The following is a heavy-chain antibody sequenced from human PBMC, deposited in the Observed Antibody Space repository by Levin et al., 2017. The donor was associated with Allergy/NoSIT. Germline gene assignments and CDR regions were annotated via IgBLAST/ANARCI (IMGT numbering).Heavy chain of an antibody. CDR1: GGSFSGYY. CDR3: ARGLRAPATMVRGARSGLRFDP. J-gene: IGHJ5*02. D-gene: IGHD3-10*01. CDR2: INHSGST. V-gene: IGHV4-34*01. Sequence: SETLSLTCAVYGGSFSGYYWSWIRQPPGKGLEWIGEINHSGSTNYNPSLKSRVTISVDTSKNQFSLKLSSVTAADTAVYYCARGLRAPATMVRGARSGLRFDPWGQGTLVTVSS.